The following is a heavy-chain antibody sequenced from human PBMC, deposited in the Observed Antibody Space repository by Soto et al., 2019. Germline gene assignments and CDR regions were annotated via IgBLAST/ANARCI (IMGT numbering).Heavy chain of an antibody. D-gene: IGHD7-27*01. CDR2: IYYSGST. J-gene: IGHJ5*02. Sequence: QVQLQESGPGLVKPSETLSLTCTVSGGSISSYYWSWIRQPPGKGLEWIGYIYYSGSTNYNPSLKSRVTRSVDTSKNQFSLKLSSVTAADTAVYYCARHLFGLGNWFDPWGQGTLVTVSS. V-gene: IGHV4-59*08. CDR1: GGSISSYY. CDR3: ARHLFGLGNWFDP.